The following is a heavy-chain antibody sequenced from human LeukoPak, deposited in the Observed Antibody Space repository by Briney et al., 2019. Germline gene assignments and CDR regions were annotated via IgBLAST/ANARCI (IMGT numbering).Heavy chain of an antibody. CDR3: ASFSRVGAVQLYYYYYYMDV. Sequence: GASVKVSCKASGGTFSSYAISWVRQAPGQGLEWMGRIIPIFGTANYAQKFQGRVTITTDESTSTAYMELSSLRSEDTAVYYCASFSRVGAVQLYYYYYYMDVWGKGTTVTVSS. D-gene: IGHD1-26*01. CDR1: GGTFSSYA. J-gene: IGHJ6*03. V-gene: IGHV1-69*05. CDR2: IIPIFGTA.